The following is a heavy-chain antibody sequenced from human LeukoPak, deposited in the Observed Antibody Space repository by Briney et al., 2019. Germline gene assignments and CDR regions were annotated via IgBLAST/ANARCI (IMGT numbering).Heavy chain of an antibody. CDR2: IIPIFGTA. Sequence: SVKVSCKPSGGTFSSYAISWVRQAPGQGLEWMGGIIPIFGTANYAQKFQGRATITADESTSTAYMELSSLRSEDTAVYYCARGVLGYCSSTSCVAIDYWGQGTLVTVSS. D-gene: IGHD2-2*01. CDR1: GGTFSSYA. CDR3: ARGVLGYCSSTSCVAIDY. J-gene: IGHJ4*02. V-gene: IGHV1-69*01.